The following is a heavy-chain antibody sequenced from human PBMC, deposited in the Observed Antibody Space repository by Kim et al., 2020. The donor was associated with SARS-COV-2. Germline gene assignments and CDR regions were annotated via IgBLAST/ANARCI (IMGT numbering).Heavy chain of an antibody. CDR2: IYHSGST. V-gene: IGHV4-4*02. J-gene: IGHJ6*02. CDR3: ARSDIGLRFPGIYYYYGMDV. D-gene: IGHD5-12*01. CDR1: GGSISSSNW. Sequence: SETLSLTCAVSGGSISSSNWWSWVRQPPGKGLEWIGEIYHSGSTNYNPSLKSRVTISVDKSKNQFSLKLSSVTAADTAVYYCARSDIGLRFPGIYYYYGMDVWGQGTTVTVSS.